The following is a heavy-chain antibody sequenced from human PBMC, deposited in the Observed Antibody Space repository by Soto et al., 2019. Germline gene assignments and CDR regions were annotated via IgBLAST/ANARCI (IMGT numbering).Heavy chain of an antibody. V-gene: IGHV4-59*01. D-gene: IGHD6-6*01. CDR1: GGSINSYY. CDR2: IHYSGST. Sequence: QVQLQESGPGLVKPSETLSLTCTVSGGSINSYYWGWIRQPPGQGLEWIGYIHYSGSTNYNPSLKSRVTISVDTPKHQFSLKVTSMTAADTAVYYCARGGLAARKGRWFDPWGQGTLVTVSS. J-gene: IGHJ5*02. CDR3: ARGGLAARKGRWFDP.